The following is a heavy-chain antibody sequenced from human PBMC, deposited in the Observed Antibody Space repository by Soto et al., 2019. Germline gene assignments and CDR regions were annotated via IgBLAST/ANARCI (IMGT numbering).Heavy chain of an antibody. J-gene: IGHJ4*02. D-gene: IGHD3-16*01. CDR1: GYTFTSYG. Sequence: QVQLVQSGVEVKKPGASVKVSCKASGYTFTSYGISWVRQAPGQGLEWMGWTSGYKGNTNYAQTFQGRVTVTTDTSAITADMELRSLRSDDGAVYYCASEVEGRGGEHDSWGQGTLVTAST. CDR3: ASEVEGRGGEHDS. V-gene: IGHV1-18*01. CDR2: TSGYKGNT.